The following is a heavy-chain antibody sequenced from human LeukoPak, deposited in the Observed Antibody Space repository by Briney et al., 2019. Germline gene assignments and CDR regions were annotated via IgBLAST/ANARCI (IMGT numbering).Heavy chain of an antibody. V-gene: IGHV3-23*01. CDR1: GFTFSSYA. CDR2: LSDNT. Sequence: GGSLRLSCAASGFTFSSYALSWVRQAPGEGLEWLSTLSDNTYYADSVKGRFTISRDNSKDTLYLQTNSLRAEDTALYFCARSRGPGSHWFDPWGQGTLVTVSS. D-gene: IGHD3-10*01. CDR3: ARSRGPGSHWFDP. J-gene: IGHJ5*02.